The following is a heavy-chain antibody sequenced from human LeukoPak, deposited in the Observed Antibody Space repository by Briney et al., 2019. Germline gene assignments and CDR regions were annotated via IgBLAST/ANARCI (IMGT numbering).Heavy chain of an antibody. CDR2: ISGSGGST. CDR1: GFTFSSYD. J-gene: IGHJ4*02. D-gene: IGHD1-26*01. V-gene: IGHV3-23*01. Sequence: PGVSVTLSCAASGFTFSSYDMMWLRQAQGKGLVGVSAISGSGGSTYYADSVKGRFTISRDNSKNTLYLQMNSLRAEDTAVYYCAKSLQGGSYPFDYWGQGTLVTVSS. CDR3: AKSLQGGSYPFDY.